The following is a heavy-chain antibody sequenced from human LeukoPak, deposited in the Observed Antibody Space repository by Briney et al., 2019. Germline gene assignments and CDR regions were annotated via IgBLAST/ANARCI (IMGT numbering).Heavy chain of an antibody. CDR1: GYSISSGYY. Sequence: SETLSLTCAVSGYSISSGYYWGWIRQPPGKGLEWIGSIYHSGSTYYNPPLKSRVTISVDTSKNQFSLKLSSVTAADTAVYYCARGVFGGYSYGSVFDYWGQGTLVTVSS. J-gene: IGHJ4*02. CDR2: IYHSGST. CDR3: ARGVFGGYSYGSVFDY. V-gene: IGHV4-38-2*01. D-gene: IGHD5-18*01.